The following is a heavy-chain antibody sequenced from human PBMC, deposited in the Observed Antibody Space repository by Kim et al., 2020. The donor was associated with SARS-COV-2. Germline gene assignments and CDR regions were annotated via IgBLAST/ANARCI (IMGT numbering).Heavy chain of an antibody. CDR2: IYYSGST. V-gene: IGHV4-59*08. CDR1: GGSINSYY. CDR3: ARLGVGAARRFEV. J-gene: IGHJ3*01. Sequence: SETLSLTCTVSGGSINSYYWSWIRQPPGKGLEWIGYIYYSGSTNCNPSPKSRATISVYTSTNQFSLNLSPVTAADTAAYYCARLGVGAARRFEVWG. D-gene: IGHD6-13*01.